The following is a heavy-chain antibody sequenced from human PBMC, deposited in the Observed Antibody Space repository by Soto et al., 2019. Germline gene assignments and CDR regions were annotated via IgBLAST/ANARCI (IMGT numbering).Heavy chain of an antibody. V-gene: IGHV3-30-3*01. CDR3: ARDPNYYDSSGYSY. Sequence: LRLSCAASGFTFSSYAMHWVRQAPGKGLEWVAVISYDGSNKYYADSVKGRFTISRDNSKNTLYLQMNSLRAEDTAVYYCARDPNYYDSSGYSYWGQGTLVTVSS. CDR2: ISYDGSNK. CDR1: GFTFSSYA. D-gene: IGHD3-22*01. J-gene: IGHJ4*02.